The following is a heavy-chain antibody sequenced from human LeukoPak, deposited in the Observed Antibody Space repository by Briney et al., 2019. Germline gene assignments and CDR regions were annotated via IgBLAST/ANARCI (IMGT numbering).Heavy chain of an antibody. J-gene: IGHJ4*02. CDR1: GFTFSSYA. D-gene: IGHD2-21*02. CDR3: AKFWAYCGRDCPSPLDY. V-gene: IGHV3-23*01. Sequence: GGSLRLSCAASGFTFSSYAMSWVRQAPGKGLEWVSAISGSGGSTYYADSVKGRFTISRDNSKNTLYLQMNSLRAEDTAVYYCAKFWAYCGRDCPSPLDYWGQGTLVTVSS. CDR2: ISGSGGST.